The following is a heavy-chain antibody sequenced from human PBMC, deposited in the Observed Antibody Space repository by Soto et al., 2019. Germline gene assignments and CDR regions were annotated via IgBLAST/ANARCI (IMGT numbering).Heavy chain of an antibody. V-gene: IGHV3-73*01. CDR2: IRSKSNSYVT. J-gene: IGHJ4*02. Sequence: PEGSLRLSCAASGFTFSASAMHWVRQASGKRLEWVGRIRSKSNSYVTAYAASVKGRFTVSRDDSKNTAYLQMMSLKTEDTAVYYCTRSVTGITAHFDFWGLGTLVTVSS. D-gene: IGHD5-18*01. CDR3: TRSVTGITAHFDF. CDR1: GFTFSASA.